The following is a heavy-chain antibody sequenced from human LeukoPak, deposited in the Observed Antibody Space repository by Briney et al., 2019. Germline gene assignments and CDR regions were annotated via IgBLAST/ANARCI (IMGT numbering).Heavy chain of an antibody. CDR2: MDYSGST. J-gene: IGHJ1*01. Sequence: SETLSLTCTVSGASISSSSYYWAWIRQPPGKGLEWIGSMDYSGSTYYKPSLKSRVTMSVDTSKNQFSLKLSSVTAADTAVYYCAGYSGSHLGAGAEYFQHWGQGTLVTVSS. D-gene: IGHD1-26*01. CDR1: GASISSSSYY. V-gene: IGHV4-39*01. CDR3: AGYSGSHLGAGAEYFQH.